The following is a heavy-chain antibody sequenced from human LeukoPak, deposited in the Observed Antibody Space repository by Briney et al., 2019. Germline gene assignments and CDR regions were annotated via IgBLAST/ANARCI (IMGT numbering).Heavy chain of an antibody. Sequence: SVQVSCKASGGTFSSYAISWVRQAPGQGLEWMGGIIPIFGTANYAQKFQGRVTITADESTSTAYMELSSLRSEDTAVYYCARDRQVVPAAINYDWFDPCGQGTLVTVSS. CDR1: GGTFSSYA. V-gene: IGHV1-69*01. CDR3: ARDRQVVPAAINYDWFDP. D-gene: IGHD2-2*02. CDR2: IIPIFGTA. J-gene: IGHJ5*02.